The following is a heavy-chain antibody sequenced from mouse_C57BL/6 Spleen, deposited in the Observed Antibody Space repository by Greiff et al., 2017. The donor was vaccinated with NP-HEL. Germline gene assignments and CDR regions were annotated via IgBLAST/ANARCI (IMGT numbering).Heavy chain of an antibody. Sequence: QVQLQQPGAELVRPGSSVKLSCKASGYTFTSYWMDWVKQRPGQGLEWIGNIYPSDSETHYNQKFKDKATLTVDKSSSTAYMQLSSLTSEDSAVYYCAREDYGDAMDDWGQGTSVTVSS. J-gene: IGHJ4*01. D-gene: IGHD1-1*02. CDR3: AREDYGDAMDD. CDR2: IYPSDSET. CDR1: GYTFTSYW. V-gene: IGHV1-61*01.